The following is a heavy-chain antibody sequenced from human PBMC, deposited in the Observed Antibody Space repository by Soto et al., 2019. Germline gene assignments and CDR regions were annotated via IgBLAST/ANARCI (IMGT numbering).Heavy chain of an antibody. D-gene: IGHD3-10*01. CDR3: GRTYTGG. CDR2: ISGSEDRT. J-gene: IGHJ4*02. CDR1: GFSLRDHA. V-gene: IGHV3-23*01. Sequence: PGGSLRLSCAASGFSLRDHASSWVRQAAGGGLEWVSGISGSEDRTNYADFVRGRFIISKDRAKNTLYLDMSGLRVDDTAVYFCGRTYTGGWGQGTLVTVSS.